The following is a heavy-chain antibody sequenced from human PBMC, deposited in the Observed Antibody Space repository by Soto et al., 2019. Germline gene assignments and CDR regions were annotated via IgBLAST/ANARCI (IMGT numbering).Heavy chain of an antibody. D-gene: IGHD3-10*01. V-gene: IGHV3-7*01. J-gene: IGHJ4*02. CDR2: IRHDASGQ. CDR1: GFIFSDYY. CDR3: ARDEGARNVPRGARTQFDY. Sequence: EVHLVESGGGLVQPGGSLRLSCVASGFIFSDYYMSWVRQAPGKGLEWVANIRHDASGQYYLDSVKGRFTISRDNAQNSLYLQMNSVTTEDTAVYYCARDEGARNVPRGARTQFDYWGQGTLVSVSS.